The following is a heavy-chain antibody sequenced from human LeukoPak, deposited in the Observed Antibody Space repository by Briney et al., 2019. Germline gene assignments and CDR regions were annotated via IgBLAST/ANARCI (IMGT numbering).Heavy chain of an antibody. D-gene: IGHD2-2*01. J-gene: IGHJ6*03. V-gene: IGHV1-8*02. CDR1: GYTFTRYG. CDR2: MNPNSGNT. CDR3: ARGRGTCSSTSCRDYYYYYYMDV. Sequence: VASVKVSCKASGYTFTRYGINWVRQATGQGLEWMGWMNPNSGNTGYAQKFQGRVTMTRNTSISTAYMELSSLRSEDTAVYYCARGRGTCSSTSCRDYYYYYYMDVWGKGTTVTVSS.